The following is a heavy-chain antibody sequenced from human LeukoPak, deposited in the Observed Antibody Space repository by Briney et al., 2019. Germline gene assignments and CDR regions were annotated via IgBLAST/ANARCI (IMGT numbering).Heavy chain of an antibody. V-gene: IGHV3-30*04. Sequence: GGSLRLSCAASGFTFSRYAMHWVRQAPGKGLEWVAVISYDGSNKYYADSVKGRFTISRDNSKNTLYLQMNSLRAEDTAVYYCARDFGSTPPLSVFDYWGQGTLVTVSS. CDR2: ISYDGSNK. J-gene: IGHJ4*02. CDR1: GFTFSRYA. D-gene: IGHD3-3*01. CDR3: ARDFGSTPPLSVFDY.